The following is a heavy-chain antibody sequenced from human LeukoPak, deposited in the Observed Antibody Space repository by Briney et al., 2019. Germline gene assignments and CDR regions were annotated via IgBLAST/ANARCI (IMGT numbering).Heavy chain of an antibody. CDR3: ARLYGSGWMDAFDI. Sequence: KTSETLSLTCTVSGGSISSSSYYWGWIRQPPGKGLEWIGYIYYSGSTNYNPSLKSRVTISVDTSKNQFSLKLSSVTAADTAVYYCARLYGSGWMDAFDIWGQGTMVTVSS. CDR2: IYYSGST. CDR1: GGSISSSSYY. V-gene: IGHV4-61*05. D-gene: IGHD6-19*01. J-gene: IGHJ3*02.